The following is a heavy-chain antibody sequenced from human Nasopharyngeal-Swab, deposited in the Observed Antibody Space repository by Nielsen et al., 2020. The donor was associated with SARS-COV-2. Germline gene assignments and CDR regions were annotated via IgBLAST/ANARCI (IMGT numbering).Heavy chain of an antibody. CDR1: GFTVSSNY. Sequence: GESLKISCAASGFTVSSNYMSWVRQAPGKGLEWVSVIYSGGSTYYADSVKGRLTISRHNSKNTLYLQMNSLRAEDTAVYYCARDITISGGYYYGMDVWGQGTTVTVSS. V-gene: IGHV3-53*04. CDR2: IYSGGST. J-gene: IGHJ6*02. CDR3: ARDITISGGYYYGMDV. D-gene: IGHD3-3*01.